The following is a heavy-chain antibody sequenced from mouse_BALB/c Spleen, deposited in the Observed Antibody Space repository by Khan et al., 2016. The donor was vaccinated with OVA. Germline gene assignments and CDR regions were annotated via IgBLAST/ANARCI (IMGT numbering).Heavy chain of an antibody. CDR1: GFTFSNYA. CDR2: ISSGGSYT. D-gene: IGHD1-1*01. V-gene: IGHV5-9-3*01. J-gene: IGHJ3*01. CDR3: ARELCTTVVGSPFAY. Sequence: EVELVESGGGLVKPGGSLKLSCAASGFTFSNYAMSWVRQTPEKRLKWVATISSGGSYTYFPDSVQGRFTISRDNAKNTPSLQMSSLRSEDTAIYYCARELCTTVVGSPFAYWGQGTLVTVSA.